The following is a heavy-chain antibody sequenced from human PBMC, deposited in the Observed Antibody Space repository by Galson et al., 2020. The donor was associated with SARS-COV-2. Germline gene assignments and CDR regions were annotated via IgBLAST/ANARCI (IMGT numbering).Heavy chain of an antibody. D-gene: IGHD1-26*01. CDR1: GDTVTELS. Sequence: ASVKVSCKLSGDTVTELSVHWVRQAPGKGLEWRGGLDPEDGEKVYAQKFQGRVAMAEGTSTNTAYMELSSLRSEDTAVYYCATLPCRSYEGNLDHWGQGTRVTVSS. CDR2: LDPEDGEK. V-gene: IGHV1-24*01. CDR3: ATLPCRSYEGNLDH. J-gene: IGHJ4*02.